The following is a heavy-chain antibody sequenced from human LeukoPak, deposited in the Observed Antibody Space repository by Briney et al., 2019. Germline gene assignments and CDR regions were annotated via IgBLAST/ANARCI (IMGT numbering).Heavy chain of an antibody. CDR2: IYYTGTT. CDR3: ASPYYDSSGYFKRDY. V-gene: IGHV4-31*03. Sequence: PSETLSLTCTVSGGSISSGGDYWSLIRQHPGKGLEWIGYIYYTGTTYYNPSLKSRLTVSVDTSKNQFSLKLSSVTAADTAVYYCASPYYDSSGYFKRDYWGQGTLVTVSS. J-gene: IGHJ4*02. D-gene: IGHD3-22*01. CDR1: GGSISSGGDY.